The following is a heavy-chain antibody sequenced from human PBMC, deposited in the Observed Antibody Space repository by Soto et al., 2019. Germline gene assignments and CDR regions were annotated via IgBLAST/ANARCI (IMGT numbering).Heavy chain of an antibody. CDR3: ARVPGVVVSADDAFDI. Sequence: QVQLQESGPGLVKPSGTLSLTCAVSGGSVSSSNWWSWVRQSPGKGLEWMGEIYHSGSAHYNPSLKIRATISLDKSKHQFSLRLTSVTAADTAVYYCARVPGVVVSADDAFDIWGPGTRVIVSS. CDR2: IYHSGSA. J-gene: IGHJ3*02. CDR1: GGSVSSSNW. V-gene: IGHV4-4*02. D-gene: IGHD2-21*02.